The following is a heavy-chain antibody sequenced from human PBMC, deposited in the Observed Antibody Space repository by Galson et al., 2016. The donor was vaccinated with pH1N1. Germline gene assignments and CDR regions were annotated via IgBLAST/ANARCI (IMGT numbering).Heavy chain of an antibody. Sequence: SVKVSCKAFGGSFISWVRQAPGQGLEWMGGIITMFGTSNYAQKFQGSVTITTDESRSTAYMEFRSVRFEDTAVYFCAKSSNPWAQFDSWGQGTLVTVSS. CDR1: GGSF. CDR2: IITMFGTS. J-gene: IGHJ4*02. CDR3: AKSSNPWAQFDS. V-gene: IGHV1-69*05.